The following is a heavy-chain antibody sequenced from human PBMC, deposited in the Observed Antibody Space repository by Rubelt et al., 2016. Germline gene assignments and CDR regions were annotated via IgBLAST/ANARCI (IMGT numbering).Heavy chain of an antibody. J-gene: IGHJ4*02. CDR2: IIPILGIA. CDR1: GYTFTSYG. Sequence: QVQLVQSGAEVKKPGASVKVSCKASGYTFTSYGISWVRQAPGQGLEWMGRIIPILGIANYAQKCQGRVTITADKAPSTGYMELSSLRSEDTAVYYSARGQDDGDYPVDYWGQGTLVTVSS. CDR3: ARGQDDGDYPVDY. D-gene: IGHD4-17*01. V-gene: IGHV1-69*04.